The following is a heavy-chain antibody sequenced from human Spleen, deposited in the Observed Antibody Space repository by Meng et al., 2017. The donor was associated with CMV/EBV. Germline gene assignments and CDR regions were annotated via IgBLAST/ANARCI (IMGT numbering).Heavy chain of an antibody. V-gene: IGHV1-2*02. CDR3: ARTQRPAHTGRYRYYYFYAMDV. CDR1: GYTFTGYY. CDR2: SKPNSGGT. D-gene: IGHD1-26*01. J-gene: IGHJ6*02. Sequence: ASVKVSCKACGYTFTGYYIHWVRQAPGQGLEWMGWSKPNSGGTNCAQRFRGRVTMTRDTSINKAFMELSRLRSDYTAVYFCARTQRPAHTGRYRYYYFYAMDVWCQGTTVTVSS.